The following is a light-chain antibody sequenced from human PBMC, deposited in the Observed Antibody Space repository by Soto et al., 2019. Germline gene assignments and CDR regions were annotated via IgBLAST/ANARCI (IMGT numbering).Light chain of an antibody. J-gene: IGKJ4*01. CDR1: QSVSSN. CDR3: QQYNNWLT. Sequence: EIVMTQSPATLSVSPGERATLSCRASQSVSSNLAWYQQKPGQAPRLLIYGASTRATGIPARFSDSGSGTEFTLTISSLQSEEFAVYYCQQYNNWLTFGGGTKVEIK. CDR2: GAS. V-gene: IGKV3D-15*01.